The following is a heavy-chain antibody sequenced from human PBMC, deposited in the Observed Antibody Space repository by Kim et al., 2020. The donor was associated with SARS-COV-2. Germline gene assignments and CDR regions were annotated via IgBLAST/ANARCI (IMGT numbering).Heavy chain of an antibody. Sequence: SPSFQGQVTIPADKSISTAYLQWSSLKASDTAMYYCARGVVPAAQSPFDYWGQGTLVTVSS. V-gene: IGHV5-51*01. D-gene: IGHD2-2*01. CDR3: ARGVVPAAQSPFDY. J-gene: IGHJ4*02.